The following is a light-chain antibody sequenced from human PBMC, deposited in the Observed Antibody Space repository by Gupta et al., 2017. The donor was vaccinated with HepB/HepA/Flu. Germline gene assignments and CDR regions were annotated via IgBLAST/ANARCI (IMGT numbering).Light chain of an antibody. J-gene: IGLJ3*02. CDR1: SSHIGSNA. V-gene: IGLV1-44*01. CDR3: EAEDGSRNGCV. CDR2: LNN. Sequence: QSALTQPPSASRDPGQRVTISSSGSSSHIGSNAVTWYQQLPGTAPKLIIYLNNQRPSGVPERFSGSKSGTSASLAISGLQAEDEADYYCEAEDGSRNGCVFGGGTKLTVL.